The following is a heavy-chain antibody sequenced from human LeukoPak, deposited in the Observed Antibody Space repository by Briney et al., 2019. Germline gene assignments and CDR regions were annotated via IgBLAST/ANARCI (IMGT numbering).Heavy chain of an antibody. D-gene: IGHD6-13*01. V-gene: IGHV1-18*01. CDR1: GYTFTSYG. CDR3: ARGEFGYSSSWYYPTFGAYPEGYYFDY. Sequence: ASVKVSCKASGYTFTSYGISLVRQAPGQGLEWMGLISAYNGNTNYEQKLQGRVTMTTDTSTSTAYMELRSLRSDDTAVYYCARGEFGYSSSWYYPTFGAYPEGYYFDYWGQGTLVTVSS. CDR2: ISAYNGNT. J-gene: IGHJ4*02.